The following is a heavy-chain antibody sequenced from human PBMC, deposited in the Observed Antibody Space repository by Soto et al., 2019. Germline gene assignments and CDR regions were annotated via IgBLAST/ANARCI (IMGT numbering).Heavy chain of an antibody. Sequence: ASVKVSCKAPRYIFTAYFMHWARQAPGQGLEWMGWINPNNGATHYGLSFQGRVTMTRDTSISTAYMELSSLRSDETAVYYCAYHHPGARFEPWGQGTLVTAPQ. CDR1: RYIFTAYF. J-gene: IGHJ5*02. CDR3: AYHHPGARFEP. CDR2: INPNNGAT. D-gene: IGHD2-2*01. V-gene: IGHV1-2*02.